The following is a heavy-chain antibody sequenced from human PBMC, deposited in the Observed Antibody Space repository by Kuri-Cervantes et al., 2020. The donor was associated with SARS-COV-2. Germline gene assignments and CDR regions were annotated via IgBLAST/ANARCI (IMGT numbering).Heavy chain of an antibody. CDR1: GFTFDDYG. D-gene: IGHD2-2*01. CDR3: ARDRRAYCSSTSCSDAFDI. V-gene: IGHV3-20*01. CDR2: INWNGGST. J-gene: IGHJ3*02. Sequence: GSLKISGAASGFTFDDYGMSWVRQAPGKGLEWVSGINWNGGSTGYADSVKGRFTISRDNAKNSLYLQMNSLRAEDTALYHCARDRRAYCSSTSCSDAFDIWGQGTMVTVSS.